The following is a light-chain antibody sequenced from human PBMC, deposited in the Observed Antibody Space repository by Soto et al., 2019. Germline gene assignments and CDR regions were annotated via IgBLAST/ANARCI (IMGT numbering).Light chain of an antibody. Sequence: QTVVTQEPSFSVSPGRTVTLTCGLSSGSVSTSYYPSWYQQTPGQAPRTLIYSTNTRSSGVPDRFSGSILGNKAALTITGAQADDESDYYCGLYMGHGIWVFGGGTKVTVL. CDR2: STN. J-gene: IGLJ3*02. CDR1: SGSVSTSYY. V-gene: IGLV8-61*01. CDR3: GLYMGHGIWV.